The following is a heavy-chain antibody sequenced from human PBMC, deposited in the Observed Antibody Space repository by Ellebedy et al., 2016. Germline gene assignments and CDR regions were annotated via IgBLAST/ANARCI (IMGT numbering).Heavy chain of an antibody. Sequence: GESLKISCAASGFTFSDYYMSWIRQAPGKGLEWVSYISSSGSTIYYADSVKGRFTISRDNSKNTLYLQMNSLRAEDTAVYYCARDTLWFGEFSPGAFDIWGQGTMVTVSS. CDR3: ARDTLWFGEFSPGAFDI. V-gene: IGHV3-11*04. CDR2: ISSSGSTI. D-gene: IGHD3-10*01. CDR1: GFTFSDYY. J-gene: IGHJ3*02.